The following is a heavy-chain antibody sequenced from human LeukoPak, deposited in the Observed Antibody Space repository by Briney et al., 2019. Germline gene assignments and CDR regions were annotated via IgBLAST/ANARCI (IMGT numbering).Heavy chain of an antibody. CDR3: TTEGGSGSYYGDDAFDM. Sequence: GGSLRLSCEASGFSFTNTWMSWVRQAPGKGLEWVGRVKSKADDATTDYAGPVQGRFTISRDDSKNTLSLQMNSLKTEDTAVYYCTTEGGSGSYYGDDAFDMWGQGKMVTVSS. D-gene: IGHD3-10*01. CDR2: VKSKADDATT. V-gene: IGHV3-15*01. J-gene: IGHJ3*02. CDR1: GFSFTNTW.